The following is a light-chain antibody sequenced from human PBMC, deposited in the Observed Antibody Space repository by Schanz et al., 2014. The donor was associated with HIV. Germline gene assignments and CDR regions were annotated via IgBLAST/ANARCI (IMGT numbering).Light chain of an antibody. CDR2: EVT. Sequence: QSALTQPPSASGSPGQSVTISCTGTSSDGGGYNYVSWYQQHPGKAPKLMIYEVTRRPSGVPDRFSGSKSGNTASLTVSGLQADDEADYYCSSYAGTDKLGVFGTGTKLTVL. CDR3: SSYAGTDKLGV. CDR1: SSDGGGYNY. J-gene: IGLJ1*01. V-gene: IGLV2-8*01.